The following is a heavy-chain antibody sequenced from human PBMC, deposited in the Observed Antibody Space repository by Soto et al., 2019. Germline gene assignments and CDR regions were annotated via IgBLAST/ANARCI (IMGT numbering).Heavy chain of an antibody. CDR2: IYYSGST. V-gene: IGHV4-39*01. CDR1: GGSISSSSYY. J-gene: IGHJ3*02. D-gene: IGHD3-16*02. CDR3: ARHGEGGIWGSYRHDAFDI. Sequence: SETLSLTCTVSGGSISSSSYYWGWIRQPPGKGLEWIGSIYYSGSTYYNPSLKSRVTISVDTSKNQFSLKLSSVTAADTAVYYCARHGEGGIWGSYRHDAFDIWGQGTMVTVSS.